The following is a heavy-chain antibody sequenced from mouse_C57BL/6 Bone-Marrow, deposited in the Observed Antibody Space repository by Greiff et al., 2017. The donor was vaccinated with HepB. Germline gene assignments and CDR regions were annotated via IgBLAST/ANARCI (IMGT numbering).Heavy chain of an antibody. Sequence: EVQRVESGGGLVKPGGSLKLSCAASGFTFSDYGMHWVRQAPEKGLEWVAYISSGSSTIYYADTVKGRFTISRDNAKNTLFLQMTSLRSEDTAMYYCARLGIDYWGQGTTLTVSS. CDR1: GFTFSDYG. V-gene: IGHV5-17*01. CDR3: ARLGIDY. D-gene: IGHD4-1*01. CDR2: ISSGSSTI. J-gene: IGHJ2*01.